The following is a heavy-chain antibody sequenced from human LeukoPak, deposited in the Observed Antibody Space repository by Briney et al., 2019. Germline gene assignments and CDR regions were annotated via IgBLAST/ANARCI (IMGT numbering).Heavy chain of an antibody. CDR2: IYYSGST. V-gene: IGHV4-34*09. J-gene: IGHJ4*02. Sequence: PSETLSLTCAVYGGSFSGYYWSWIRQPPGKGLEWIGYIYYSGSTYYNPSLKSRVTISVDTSKNQFSLKLSSVTAADTAVYYCARGRDYGGNAAFDYWGQGTLVTVSS. CDR1: GGSFSGYY. CDR3: ARGRDYGGNAAFDY. D-gene: IGHD4-23*01.